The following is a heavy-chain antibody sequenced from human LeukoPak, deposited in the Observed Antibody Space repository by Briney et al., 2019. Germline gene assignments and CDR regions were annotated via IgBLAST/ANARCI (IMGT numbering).Heavy chain of an antibody. CDR3: AREAGIPPTTQQWPTCVDC. CDR1: GDSVPSSSAT. V-gene: IGHV6-1*01. Sequence: SQTLSLTCAISGDSVPSSSATWNWIRQSPSRGLEWLGRTYYRSKWYNDYAVSVKGRITINPDTSKNQFSLQLNSVTPEDTAVYYCAREAGIPPTTQQWPTCVDCWGQGTLVTVSS. D-gene: IGHD5-18*01. CDR2: TYYRSKWYN. J-gene: IGHJ4*02.